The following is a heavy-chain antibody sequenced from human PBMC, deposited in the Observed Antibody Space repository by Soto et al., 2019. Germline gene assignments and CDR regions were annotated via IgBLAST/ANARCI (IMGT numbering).Heavy chain of an antibody. J-gene: IGHJ4*02. D-gene: IGHD3-10*01. Sequence: QVQLVQSGTEVKKPGTSVKVSCKVSGDTLTDLSMHWVRQAPGKGLEWMGGFDPEDDETFYAQRFQGRVTMTEDTYTDTAYMELSSLRSDDTAVYYCATGRTYFYGSGSHNYFDYWGQGTLVTVSS. CDR1: GDTLTDLS. CDR2: FDPEDDET. V-gene: IGHV1-24*01. CDR3: ATGRTYFYGSGSHNYFDY.